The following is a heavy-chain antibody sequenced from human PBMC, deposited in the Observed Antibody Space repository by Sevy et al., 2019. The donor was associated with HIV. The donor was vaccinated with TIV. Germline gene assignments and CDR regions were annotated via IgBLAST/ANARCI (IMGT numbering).Heavy chain of an antibody. CDR3: ARDRSTWGGGWFDP. D-gene: IGHD2-2*01. J-gene: IGHJ5*02. Sequence: GGSLRLSCAASGFTVSSNYMSWVRQAPGKGLEWVSIIYSGGTTYYADSVKGRFTISRDNSKNTLYLQMNSLRAEDTGVYYCARDRSTWGGGWFDPWGQGTLVTV. CDR1: GFTVSSNY. CDR2: IYSGGTT. V-gene: IGHV3-53*01.